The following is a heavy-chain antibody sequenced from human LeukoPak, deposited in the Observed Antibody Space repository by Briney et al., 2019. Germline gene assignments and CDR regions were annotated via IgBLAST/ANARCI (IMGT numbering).Heavy chain of an antibody. D-gene: IGHD1/OR15-1a*01. Sequence: ASVKVSCKASGGTFSSYAISWVRQAPGQGLEWMGGIIPIFGTANYAQKFQGRVTITADESTSTAYMELSSLRSEDTAVYYCARNKRPGKRTVNWFGPWGQGTLVTVSS. CDR3: ARNKRPGKRTVNWFGP. J-gene: IGHJ5*02. CDR2: IIPIFGTA. CDR1: GGTFSSYA. V-gene: IGHV1-69*01.